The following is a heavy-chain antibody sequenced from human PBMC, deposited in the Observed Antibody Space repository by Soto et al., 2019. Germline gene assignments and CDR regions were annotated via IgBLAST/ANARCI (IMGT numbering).Heavy chain of an antibody. Sequence: PGESLKISCKGSGYSFTRYWIGWVRQMPGKGLEWMGIIYPGDSDTRYSPSFQGQVTISADKSISTAYLPWSSLKASDTAMYYCVRHQYCGGVGYPSDVFDIWGQGKMVPVSS. CDR2: IYPGDSDT. J-gene: IGHJ3*02. V-gene: IGHV5-51*01. CDR1: GYSFTRYW. CDR3: VRHQYCGGVGYPSDVFDI. D-gene: IGHD2-21*01.